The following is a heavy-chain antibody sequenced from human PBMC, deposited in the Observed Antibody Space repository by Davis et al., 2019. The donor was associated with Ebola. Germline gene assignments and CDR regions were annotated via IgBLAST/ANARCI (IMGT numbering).Heavy chain of an antibody. CDR1: GFTFSSYT. J-gene: IGHJ4*02. Sequence: GESLKISCSASGFTFSSYTMHWVRQAPGKGLECVSAIRSDGINTYYADSVKGRFTISSDNSKNILYLQMSSLRAEDTAVYYCVKGIVGTAKVYWGQGTLVTVSS. D-gene: IGHD1-26*01. CDR2: IRSDGINT. V-gene: IGHV3-64D*08. CDR3: VKGIVGTAKVY.